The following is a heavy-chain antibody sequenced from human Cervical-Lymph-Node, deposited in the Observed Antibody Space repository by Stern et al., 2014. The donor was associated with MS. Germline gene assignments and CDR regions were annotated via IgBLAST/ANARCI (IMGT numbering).Heavy chain of an antibody. CDR1: GDTISNLG. Sequence: QVQLVQSGAGVNKPGSSVKVSCKASGDTISNLGINWLRQAPGQRLEWMGGIVTKFGPQNYAQKFLGRVTITEDRSTNTAQMELRTLTFEDTAVYYCARARGDYDSNWFDSWGQGTLVTVSS. J-gene: IGHJ5*01. CDR2: IVTKFGPQ. CDR3: ARARGDYDSNWFDS. D-gene: IGHD3-10*01. V-gene: IGHV1-69*06.